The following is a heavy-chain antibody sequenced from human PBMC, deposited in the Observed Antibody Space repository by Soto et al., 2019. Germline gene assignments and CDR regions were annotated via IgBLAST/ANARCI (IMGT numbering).Heavy chain of an antibody. J-gene: IGHJ6*02. CDR3: ARDRRGGYCSSTSCQRTYYYYGMDV. CDR2: ISYDGSNK. CDR1: GFTFSSYA. D-gene: IGHD2-2*01. Sequence: GGSLRLSCAASGFTFSSYAMHWVRQAPGKGLEWVAVISYDGSNKYYADSVKGRFTIARDNSKNTLYLQMNSLRAEDTAVYYCARDRRGGYCSSTSCQRTYYYYGMDVWGQGTTVTVSS. V-gene: IGHV3-30-3*01.